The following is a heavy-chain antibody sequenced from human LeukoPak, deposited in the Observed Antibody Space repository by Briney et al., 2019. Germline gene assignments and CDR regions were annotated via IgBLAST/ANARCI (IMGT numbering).Heavy chain of an antibody. D-gene: IGHD2-15*01. V-gene: IGHV4-59*08. Sequence: SETLSLTCTVSGGSISSYYWSWIRQPLGKGLEWIGYIYYSGSTNYNPSLKSRVTISVDTSKNQFSLKLSSVTAADTAVYYCARGQYCSGGSCYSGFDYWGQGTLVTVSS. CDR2: IYYSGST. CDR3: ARGQYCSGGSCYSGFDY. J-gene: IGHJ4*02. CDR1: GGSISSYY.